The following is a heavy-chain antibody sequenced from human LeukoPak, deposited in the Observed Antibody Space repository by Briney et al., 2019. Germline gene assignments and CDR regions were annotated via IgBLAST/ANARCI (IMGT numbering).Heavy chain of an antibody. D-gene: IGHD6-25*01. V-gene: IGHV3-74*01. CDR3: AKEAATDSDAFDI. CDR1: GFTFSSYW. CDR2: INSDGSST. J-gene: IGHJ3*02. Sequence: PGGSLRLSCAASGFTFSSYWMHWVRQAPGRGLVWVSRINSDGSSTSYADSVKGRFTISRDNSKNTLYLQMNSLRAEDTALFYCAKEAATDSDAFDIWGQGTMVTVSS.